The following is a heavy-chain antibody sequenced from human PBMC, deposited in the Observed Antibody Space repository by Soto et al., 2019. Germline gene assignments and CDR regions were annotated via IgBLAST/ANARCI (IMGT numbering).Heavy chain of an antibody. CDR1: GFTFSSYA. J-gene: IGHJ4*02. CDR3: ARDKSPYSSGWHNRHFDY. Sequence: QVQLVESGGGVVQPGRSLRLSCAASGFTFSSYAMHWVRQAPGKGLEWVAVISYDGSNKYYADSVKGRFTISRDNFKNTXXLQMNGLRAEDTAVYYCARDKSPYSSGWHNRHFDYWGQGTLVTVSS. D-gene: IGHD6-19*01. V-gene: IGHV3-30-3*01. CDR2: ISYDGSNK.